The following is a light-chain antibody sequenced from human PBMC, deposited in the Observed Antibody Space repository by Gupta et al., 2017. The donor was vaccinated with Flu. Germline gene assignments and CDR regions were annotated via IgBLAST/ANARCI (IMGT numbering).Light chain of an antibody. CDR1: QSILHSSNNKNY. J-gene: IGKJ4*01. CDR3: QQYDTTPLT. V-gene: IGKV4-1*01. CDR2: WAS. Sequence: DIVMTQSPDSLAVSLGERATINCKSTQSILHSSNNKNYLAWYQQRPGQPPKLLIHWASTRESGVPDRFSGSGSGTDFTLTISSLQAEDVAVYFCQQYDTTPLTFGRGTKVEIK.